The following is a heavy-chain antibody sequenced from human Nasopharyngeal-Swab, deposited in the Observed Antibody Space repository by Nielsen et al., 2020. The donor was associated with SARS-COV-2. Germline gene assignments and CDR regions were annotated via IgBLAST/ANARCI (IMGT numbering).Heavy chain of an antibody. V-gene: IGHV4-31*03. CDR1: GGSISSGGNY. D-gene: IGHD2-2*01. CDR2: IYYSGST. J-gene: IGHJ4*02. Sequence: SETLSLTCTVSGGSISSGGNYWSWIRQHQGKGLEWIGYIYYSGSTYYNPSLKSRVTISVDTSKNQFSLKLSSVTAADTAVYYCARVSSSTSFRTPYYFDYWGQGTLVTVSS. CDR3: ARVSSSTSFRTPYYFDY.